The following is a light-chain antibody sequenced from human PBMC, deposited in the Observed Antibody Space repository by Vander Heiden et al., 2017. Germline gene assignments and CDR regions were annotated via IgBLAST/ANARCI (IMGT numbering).Light chain of an antibody. CDR1: QSINSW. Sequence: DIQMTHSPSTLSASLGDRVTITCRPSQSINSWLAWYQQKPGKAPKNLIYKASSVESGVPSRFSGSGSGTDFTLTISSLQPEDFATYYCQQYDTFPWTFGRGTKVEIK. J-gene: IGKJ1*01. V-gene: IGKV1-5*03. CDR3: QQYDTFPWT. CDR2: KAS.